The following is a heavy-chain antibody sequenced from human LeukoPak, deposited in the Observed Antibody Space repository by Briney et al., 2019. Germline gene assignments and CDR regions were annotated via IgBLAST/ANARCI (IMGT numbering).Heavy chain of an antibody. V-gene: IGHV1-18*01. CDR3: ARDLRTTVTFDKFDY. Sequence: GASVKVSCKASGYTFTSYGISWVRQAPGQGLEWMRWISAYNGNTNYAQKLQGRVTMTTDTSTSTAYMELRSLRSDDTAVYYCARDLRTTVTFDKFDYWGQGTLVTVSS. CDR1: GYTFTSYG. J-gene: IGHJ4*02. CDR2: ISAYNGNT. D-gene: IGHD4-17*01.